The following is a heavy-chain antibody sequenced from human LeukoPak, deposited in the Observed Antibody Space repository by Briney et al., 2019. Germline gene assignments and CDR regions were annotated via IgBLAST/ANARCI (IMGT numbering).Heavy chain of an antibody. CDR2: IYYSGTS. D-gene: IGHD5-24*01. CDR3: TRGTWLQDFLDY. Sequence: PSETLSLTCTVSGGPISSSSYYWGWIRQPPGKGLEWIAIIYYSGTSYFNPSLKSRVTISVDPSKSQFSLKLGSVPAADTAVYYCTRGTWLQDFLDYWGQGTLVTVSS. CDR1: GGPISSSSYY. J-gene: IGHJ4*02. V-gene: IGHV4-39*07.